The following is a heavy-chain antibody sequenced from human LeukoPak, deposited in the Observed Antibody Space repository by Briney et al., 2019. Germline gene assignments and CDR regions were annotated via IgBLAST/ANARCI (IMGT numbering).Heavy chain of an antibody. D-gene: IGHD4-17*01. Sequence: GGSLRLSCAASGFTFDDYGMSWVRQAPGKGLEWVSGINWNGGSTGYADSVKGRFTISRDNAKNSLYLQMNSLRAEDTALYHCATHYGDSYYYGMDVWGQGTTVTVFS. V-gene: IGHV3-20*01. CDR2: INWNGGST. CDR3: ATHYGDSYYYGMDV. CDR1: GFTFDDYG. J-gene: IGHJ6*02.